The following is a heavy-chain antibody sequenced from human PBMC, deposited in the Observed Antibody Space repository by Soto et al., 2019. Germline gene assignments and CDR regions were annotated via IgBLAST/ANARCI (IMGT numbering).Heavy chain of an antibody. Sequence: GGALRLSCAASGFPFGITDMSWVRQAPGKGLEWVSTIDGSGGATHYADSVKGRFTISRDNSKNTVFLQMSSLRADDTAVYYCAKNSGWFNTWGQGTLVTVSS. J-gene: IGHJ5*02. CDR1: GFPFGITD. V-gene: IGHV3-23*01. CDR3: AKNSGWFNT. D-gene: IGHD3-10*01. CDR2: IDGSGGAT.